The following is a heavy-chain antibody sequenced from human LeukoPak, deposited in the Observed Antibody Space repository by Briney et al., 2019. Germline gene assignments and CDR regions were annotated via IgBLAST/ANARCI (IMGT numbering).Heavy chain of an antibody. CDR2: INPNSGGT. Sequence: ASVKVSCKASGYTFTGYYMHWVRQAPGQGLEWMGWINPNSGGTNYAQKFQGRVTMTRDTSISTAYMELSRLRSDDTAVYYGATPERGYSGYDFGSWGQGTLVTVSS. CDR3: ATPERGYSGYDFGS. CDR1: GYTFTGYY. J-gene: IGHJ4*02. D-gene: IGHD5-12*01. V-gene: IGHV1-2*02.